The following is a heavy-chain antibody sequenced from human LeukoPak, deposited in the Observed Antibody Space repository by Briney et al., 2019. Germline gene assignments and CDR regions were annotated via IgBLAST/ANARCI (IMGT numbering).Heavy chain of an antibody. CDR3: ASGTYYYDSSGYPNAFDI. CDR2: INHSGST. V-gene: IGHV4-34*01. Sequence: ASETLSLTCAVYGGSFSGYYWRWLRQPPGKGLEWIGEINHSGSTNYNPSLKSRVTISVDASKNQFSLKLSSVTAADTAVYYCASGTYYYDSSGYPNAFDIWGQGTMVTVSS. J-gene: IGHJ3*02. CDR1: GGSFSGYY. D-gene: IGHD3-22*01.